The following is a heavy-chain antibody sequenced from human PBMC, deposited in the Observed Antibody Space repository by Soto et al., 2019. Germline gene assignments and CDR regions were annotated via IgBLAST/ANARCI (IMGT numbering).Heavy chain of an antibody. Sequence: GGSLRLSCAASGFTFSSYAMHWVRQAPGKGLEWVAVISYDGSNKYYADSVKGRFTISRDNSKNTLYLQMNSLRAEDTAVYYCARSNHDILTGYYYYYGMDVWGQGTTVTVSS. V-gene: IGHV3-30-3*01. CDR1: GFTFSSYA. CDR2: ISYDGSNK. CDR3: ARSNHDILTGYYYYYGMDV. D-gene: IGHD3-9*01. J-gene: IGHJ6*02.